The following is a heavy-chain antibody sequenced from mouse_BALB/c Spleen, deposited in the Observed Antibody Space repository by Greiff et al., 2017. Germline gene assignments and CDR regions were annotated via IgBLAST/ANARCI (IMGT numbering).Heavy chain of an antibody. V-gene: IGHV2-6-5*01. Sequence: VHLVESGPGLVAPSQSLSITCTVSGFSLTDYGVSWIRQPPGKGLEWLGVIWGGGSTYYNSALKSRMSISKDNAKSQVFLKMNSLQTDDTAMYYCAKHGITTAGYYFDYWGQGTTLTVSS. J-gene: IGHJ2*01. D-gene: IGHD1-2*01. CDR3: AKHGITTAGYYFDY. CDR2: IWGGGST. CDR1: GFSLTDYG.